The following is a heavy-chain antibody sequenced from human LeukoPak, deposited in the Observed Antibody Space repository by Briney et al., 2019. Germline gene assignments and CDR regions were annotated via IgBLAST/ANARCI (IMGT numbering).Heavy chain of an antibody. CDR2: INGDGTI. Sequence: PSETLSLTCTVSGGSSSKQYWTWVRQSAGKGLEWSGRINGDGTINYNPSLRSRVTMALDTTKNHFHLRLTSVTAADTAMYYCTRDSGTAGEVKFDPWGQGTLVTVSS. CDR3: TRDSGTAGEVKFDP. J-gene: IGHJ5*02. CDR1: GGSSSKQY. D-gene: IGHD3-10*01. V-gene: IGHV4-4*07.